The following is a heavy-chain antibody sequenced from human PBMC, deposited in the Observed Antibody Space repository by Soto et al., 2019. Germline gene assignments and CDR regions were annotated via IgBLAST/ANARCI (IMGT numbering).Heavy chain of an antibody. CDR2: IYYSWIT. Sequence: TLSLTCTVSGASISSGDYYWSWIRQPPGKGLEWIGYIYYSWITYYNPSLKSRVTISVDTSKNQFSLKLSSVTAADKAVYYCASAEYYYGSGNDYWGQGTLVTVSS. CDR3: ASAEYYYGSGNDY. CDR1: GASISSGDYY. J-gene: IGHJ4*02. D-gene: IGHD3-10*01. V-gene: IGHV4-30-4*01.